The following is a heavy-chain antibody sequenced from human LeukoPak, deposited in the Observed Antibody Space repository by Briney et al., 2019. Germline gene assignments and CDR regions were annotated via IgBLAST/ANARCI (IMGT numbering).Heavy chain of an antibody. V-gene: IGHV1-2*02. J-gene: IGHJ4*02. CDR2: INPNSGGT. CDR1: GYTFTGYY. CDR3: ARCGPYYYDSSGYLRCKLVDY. Sequence: ASVKVSCKASGYTFTGYYMHWVRQAPGQGLEWMGWINPNSGGTNYAQKFQGRVTMTRDTSISTAYMELSRLRSDDTAVYYCARCGPYYYDSSGYLRCKLVDYWGQGTLVTVSS. D-gene: IGHD3-22*01.